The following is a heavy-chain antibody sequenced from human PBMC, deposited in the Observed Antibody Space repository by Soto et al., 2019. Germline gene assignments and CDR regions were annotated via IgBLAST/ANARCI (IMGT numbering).Heavy chain of an antibody. J-gene: IGHJ6*02. V-gene: IGHV3-21*01. D-gene: IGHD6-13*01. Sequence: GGSLRLSCAASGFTFSSYSMSWVRQAPGKGLEWVSSISSSSSYIYYADSVKGRFTISRDNAKNSLYLQMNSLRAEDTAVYYCARDPKQQLRRNMDVWGQGTTVTVSS. CDR2: ISSSSSYI. CDR3: ARDPKQQLRRNMDV. CDR1: GFTFSSYS.